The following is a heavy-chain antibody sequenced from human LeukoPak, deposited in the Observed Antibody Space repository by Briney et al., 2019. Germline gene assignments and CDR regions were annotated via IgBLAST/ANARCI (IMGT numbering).Heavy chain of an antibody. V-gene: IGHV3-30*18. CDR3: AKDWGIKFASGSSYLDS. CDR2: IVHDGSNR. CDR1: GFTFNSYG. J-gene: IGHJ4*02. D-gene: IGHD3-10*01. Sequence: GGSLRLSCAASGFTFNSYGMHWVRQAPGKGLEWVAVIVHDGSNRYYADSVKGRFTISRDNSKNTLFLQMSGLRPEDTAVYFCAKDWGIKFASGSSYLDSWGQGTLVTVSS.